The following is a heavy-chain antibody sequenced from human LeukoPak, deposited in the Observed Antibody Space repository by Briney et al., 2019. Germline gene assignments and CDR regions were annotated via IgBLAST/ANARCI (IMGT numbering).Heavy chain of an antibody. CDR3: TRRLERRGAYFDY. V-gene: IGHV1-24*01. CDR2: FDPEDGET. D-gene: IGHD1-1*01. J-gene: IGHJ4*02. CDR1: GYTLTELS. Sequence: ASVTVSCKVSGYTLTELSMHWVRQAPGKGLEWMGGFDPEDGETIYAQKFQGRVTMTEDTSTDTAYMELSSLRSEDTAVYYCTRRLERRGAYFDYWGQGTLVTVSS.